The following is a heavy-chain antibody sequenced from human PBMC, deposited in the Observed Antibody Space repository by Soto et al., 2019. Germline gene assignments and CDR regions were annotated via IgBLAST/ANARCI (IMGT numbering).Heavy chain of an antibody. CDR3: AREDSWYDSSGYCAY. D-gene: IGHD3-22*01. CDR2: IKQDGSEK. J-gene: IGHJ4*02. CDR1: GFTFSSYW. Sequence: GGSLRLSCAASGFTFSSYWMSWVRQAPGKGLEWVANIKQDGSEKYYVDSVKGRFTISRDNAKNSLYLQMNSLRAEDTAVYYCAREDSWYDSSGYCAYWGQGTLVTVSS. V-gene: IGHV3-7*05.